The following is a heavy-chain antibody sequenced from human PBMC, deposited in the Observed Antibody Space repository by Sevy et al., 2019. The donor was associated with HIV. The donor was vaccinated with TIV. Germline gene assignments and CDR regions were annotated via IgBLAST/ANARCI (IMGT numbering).Heavy chain of an antibody. Sequence: GGSLRLSCAASGFTFSSYAMSWVRQAPGKGLEWVSAISGSGGSTYYADSVKGRFTISRDNSKNTLYLQMNSLRAEDTAVYYSAKDLVLPGIAVAGTEGNWFDPWGQGTLVTVSS. CDR3: AKDLVLPGIAVAGTEGNWFDP. D-gene: IGHD6-19*01. CDR2: ISGSGGST. J-gene: IGHJ5*02. CDR1: GFTFSSYA. V-gene: IGHV3-23*01.